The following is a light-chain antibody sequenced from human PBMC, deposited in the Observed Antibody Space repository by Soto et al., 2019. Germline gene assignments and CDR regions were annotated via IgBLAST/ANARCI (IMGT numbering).Light chain of an antibody. CDR1: QCVSSN. J-gene: IGKJ2*01. Sequence: EIVMTQSPATLSVSPGERATLSCRASQCVSSNLAWYQQKPGQAPRLLIYGASTRATGIPARFSGSGSGTEFTLTISSLQSEDFAVYDCQQYNNWPPYTFGQGPKVDIK. CDR2: GAS. CDR3: QQYNNWPPYT. V-gene: IGKV3-15*01.